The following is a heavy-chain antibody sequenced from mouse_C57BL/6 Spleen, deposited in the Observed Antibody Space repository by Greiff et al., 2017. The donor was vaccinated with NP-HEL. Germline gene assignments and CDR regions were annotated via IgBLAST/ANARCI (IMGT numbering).Heavy chain of an antibody. Sequence: QVQLQQSGAELARPGASVKLSCKASGYTFTSYGISWVKQRTGQGLEWIGEIYPRSGNTYYNEKFKGKATLTADKSSSTAYMELRSLPSEDSAVYFCAGGSTTVVATDCDDGGQGTTLTVSA. CDR2: IYPRSGNT. J-gene: IGHJ2*01. V-gene: IGHV1-81*01. D-gene: IGHD1-1*01. CDR1: GYTFTSYG. CDR3: AGGSTTVVATDCDD.